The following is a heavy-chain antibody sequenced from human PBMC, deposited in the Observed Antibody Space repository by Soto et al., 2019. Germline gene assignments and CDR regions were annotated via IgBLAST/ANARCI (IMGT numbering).Heavy chain of an antibody. CDR3: ARMAATGRGWDV. CDR2: IKQDGSEE. CDR1: GFTFSSYW. V-gene: IGHV3-7*01. D-gene: IGHD6-13*01. Sequence: EVQLVESGGGLVQPGGSLRLSCVDSGFTFSSYWMSWVRQAPVKGLEWVGNIKQDGSEENYVDSLKGRFTISRDKAKNSMYLKMKSLRAEDTAVYYCARMAATGRGWDVWGQGTTVVVSS. J-gene: IGHJ6*02.